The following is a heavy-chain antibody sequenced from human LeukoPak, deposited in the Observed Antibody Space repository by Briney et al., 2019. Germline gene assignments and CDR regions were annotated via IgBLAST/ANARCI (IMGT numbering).Heavy chain of an antibody. V-gene: IGHV4-59*01. Sequence: PSETLSLTCTVSGGSISSYYWSWIRLPPGKGLEWIGYIYYTGATYYNPSLKSRVTILLDTSKNQFSLKLSSVTAADAAVYYCARAGYSYGTGYYFDYWGQGALVTVSS. CDR3: ARAGYSYGTGYYFDY. J-gene: IGHJ4*02. D-gene: IGHD5-18*01. CDR1: GGSISSYY. CDR2: IYYTGAT.